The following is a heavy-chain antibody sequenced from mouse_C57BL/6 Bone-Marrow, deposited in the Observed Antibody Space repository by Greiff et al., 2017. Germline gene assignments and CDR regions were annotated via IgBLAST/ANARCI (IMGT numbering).Heavy chain of an antibody. J-gene: IGHJ1*03. Sequence: VQLQQSGAELVKPGASVKMSCKASGYTFTSYWITWVKQRPGQGLEWIGDIYPGSGSTNYNEKFKSKATLTVDTSSSTAYMQLSSLTSEDSAVYYCARGPYYGSSWYFDVWGTGTTVTVSS. V-gene: IGHV1-55*01. CDR3: ARGPYYGSSWYFDV. D-gene: IGHD1-1*01. CDR2: IYPGSGST. CDR1: GYTFTSYW.